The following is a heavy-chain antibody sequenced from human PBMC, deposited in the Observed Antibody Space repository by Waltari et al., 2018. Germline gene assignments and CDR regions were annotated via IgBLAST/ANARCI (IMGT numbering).Heavy chain of an antibody. V-gene: IGHV3-30-3*01. J-gene: IGHJ4*02. CDR3: AREHHRRWGYYFDY. CDR1: GFTFSSYA. D-gene: IGHD3-16*01. CDR2: ISYDGSNK. Sequence: QVQLVESGGGVVQPGRSLRLSCAASGFTFSSYAMHWVRQAPGKGLEWVAVISYDGSNKYYADSVKGRFTISRDNSKNTLYLQMNSLRAEDTAVYYCAREHHRRWGYYFDYWGQGTLVTVSS.